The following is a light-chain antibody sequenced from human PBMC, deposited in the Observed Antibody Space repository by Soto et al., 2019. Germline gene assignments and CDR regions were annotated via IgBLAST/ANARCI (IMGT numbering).Light chain of an antibody. J-gene: IGLJ2*01. Sequence: HSALTQPASVSGSPGQSITISCTGTSSDVGGYNYVSWYQHHPGKAPKLMIYDVSNRPSGVSNRFSGSKSGNTASLTISGLQAEDEADYYCSSDTSSSTVVFGGGTKVTVL. CDR1: SSDVGGYNY. CDR2: DVS. V-gene: IGLV2-14*03. CDR3: SSDTSSSTVV.